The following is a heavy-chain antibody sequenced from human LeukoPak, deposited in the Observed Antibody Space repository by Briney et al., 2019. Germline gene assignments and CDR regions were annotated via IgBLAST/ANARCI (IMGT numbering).Heavy chain of an antibody. Sequence: ASVKVSCKAPGGTFSSYAISWVRQAPGQGLEWMGRIIPIFGTANYAQKLQGRVTMTTDTSTSTAYMELRSLRSDDTAVYYCARDLSPMVRGVISDYWGQGTLVTVSS. V-gene: IGHV1-69*05. CDR1: GGTFSSYA. D-gene: IGHD3-10*01. J-gene: IGHJ4*02. CDR3: ARDLSPMVRGVISDY. CDR2: IIPIFGTA.